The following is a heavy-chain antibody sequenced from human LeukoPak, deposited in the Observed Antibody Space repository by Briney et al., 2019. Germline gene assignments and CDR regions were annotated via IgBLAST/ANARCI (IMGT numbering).Heavy chain of an antibody. CDR1: GGSISSYY. D-gene: IGHD6-13*01. CDR2: IYSTGST. CDR3: ARQIASAGTAGFDF. Sequence: SETLSLTCTVSGGSISSYYWSWIRQPAGKGLEWIGRIYSTGSTNYNPSLKSRVTMSVDTSKNQFSLRLRSVTAADTALYYCARQIASAGTAGFDFWAREPWSPSPQ. J-gene: IGHJ4*02. V-gene: IGHV4-4*07.